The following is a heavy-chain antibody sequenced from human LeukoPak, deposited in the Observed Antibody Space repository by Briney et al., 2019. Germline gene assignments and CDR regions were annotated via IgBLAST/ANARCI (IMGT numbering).Heavy chain of an antibody. CDR1: GGSISSYY. Sequence: SETLSLTCTVSGGSISSYYWSWIRQPPGKGLEWIGYIYYSGSTNYNPSLKSRVTISVDTSKNQISLKLSSVTAADTAVYYCARGKLGMEAFDIWGQGTMVTVSS. V-gene: IGHV4-59*01. D-gene: IGHD7-27*01. CDR3: ARGKLGMEAFDI. CDR2: IYYSGST. J-gene: IGHJ3*02.